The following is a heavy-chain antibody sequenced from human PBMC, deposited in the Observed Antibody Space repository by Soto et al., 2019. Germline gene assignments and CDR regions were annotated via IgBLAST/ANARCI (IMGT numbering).Heavy chain of an antibody. J-gene: IGHJ4*02. CDR1: GDSISNSRFY. V-gene: IGHV4-39*07. CDR2: IYHTGNA. D-gene: IGHD5-18*01. Sequence: PSETLSLTCSVSGDSISNSRFYWAWIRQPPGEGLEWIGSIYHTGNAYYNPSLKSRVTIFVDTSKNQFSLKLSSVTAADTAMYYCASLNTYGYWANYWGQGTLVTVSS. CDR3: ASLNTYGYWANY.